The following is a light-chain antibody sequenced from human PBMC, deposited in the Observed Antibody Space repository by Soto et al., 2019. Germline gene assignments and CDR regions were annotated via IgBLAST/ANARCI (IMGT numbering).Light chain of an antibody. CDR2: EGD. V-gene: IGLV2-23*01. Sequence: SALTQPASVSGSPGQSITISCSGTSSDVGSSNLVSWYQQHPGKAPKLIIFEGDRRPSGVSGRFSGSKSGNTASLTISGLQAEDEADYYCCSFARSTTFYVFGTGTKVTVL. J-gene: IGLJ1*01. CDR1: SSDVGSSNL. CDR3: CSFARSTTFYV.